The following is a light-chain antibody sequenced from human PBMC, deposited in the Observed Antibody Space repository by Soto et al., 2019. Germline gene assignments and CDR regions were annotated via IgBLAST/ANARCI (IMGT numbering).Light chain of an antibody. V-gene: IGLV3-21*02. CDR2: DDS. CDR3: QVRESPSDHSVV. J-gene: IGLJ3*02. CDR1: NIGTRT. Sequence: SYELTQPPSESVAPGQTARITCGGNNIGTRTVHWYQQKPGQAPVLVVHDDSDRPSGIPERFSGSNSGNTATLTITRVEAGDEADFYCQVRESPSDHSVVFGGGTKVTVL.